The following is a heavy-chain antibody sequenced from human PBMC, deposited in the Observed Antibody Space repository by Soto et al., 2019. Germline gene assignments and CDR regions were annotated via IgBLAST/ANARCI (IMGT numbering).Heavy chain of an antibody. V-gene: IGHV3-11*01. CDR2: ISSSGSII. CDR3: ARDLGYYESDGYFDY. CDR1: GFTFSDNY. J-gene: IGHJ4*02. Sequence: AGGSLRLSCAASGFTFSDNYMSWIRQAPGKGLEWVSYISSSGSIIYYADSVKGRFTISRDNAKNSLYLQMNSLRAEDTAVYYCARDLGYYESDGYFDYWGQGALVTV. D-gene: IGHD3-22*01.